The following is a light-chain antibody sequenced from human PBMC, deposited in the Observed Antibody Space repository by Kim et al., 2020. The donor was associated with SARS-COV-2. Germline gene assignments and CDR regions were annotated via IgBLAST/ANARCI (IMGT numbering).Light chain of an antibody. Sequence: SPGERATLSCRASQSVSSSYLAWYQQKPGQAPRLLIYDASSRATGIPDRFSGSGSGTDFTFSISRLEPEDFAVYYCQQYGSSPLTFGGGTKVDIK. V-gene: IGKV3-20*01. J-gene: IGKJ4*01. CDR2: DAS. CDR1: QSVSSSY. CDR3: QQYGSSPLT.